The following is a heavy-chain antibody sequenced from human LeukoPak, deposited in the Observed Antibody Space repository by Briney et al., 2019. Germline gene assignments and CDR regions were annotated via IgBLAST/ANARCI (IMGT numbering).Heavy chain of an antibody. V-gene: IGHV3-21*01. CDR3: ARRSGYCSSTSCYPDY. J-gene: IGHJ4*02. D-gene: IGHD2-2*01. CDR1: GFTFSSYS. CDR2: ISSSSSYI. Sequence: GGSLRLSCAASGFTFSSYSMNLVRQAPGKGLEWVSSISSSSSYIYYADSVKGRFTISRDNAKNSLYLQMNSLRAEDTAVYYCARRSGYCSSTSCYPDYWGQGTLVTVSS.